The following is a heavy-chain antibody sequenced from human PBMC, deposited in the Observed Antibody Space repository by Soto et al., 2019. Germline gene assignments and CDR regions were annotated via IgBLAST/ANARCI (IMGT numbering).Heavy chain of an antibody. V-gene: IGHV3-7*04. CDR3: ARVPSTRDIWSYGVGGRYYYYYMDV. J-gene: IGHJ6*03. CDR1: GFTFSSYC. CDR2: IKQDGSER. D-gene: IGHD1-7*01. Sequence: EVQLVESGGGLVQPGGSLRLSCEASGFTFSSYCMTWVRQAPGKGLEWVAHIKQDGSERYYVDSVKGGFTIPRENAKNSLYLQMNSLGAEDTAVYYCARVPSTRDIWSYGVGGRYYYYYMDVWVKGTTVTVSS.